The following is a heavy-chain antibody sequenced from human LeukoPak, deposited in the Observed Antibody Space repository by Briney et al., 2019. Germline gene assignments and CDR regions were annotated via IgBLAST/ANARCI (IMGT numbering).Heavy chain of an antibody. CDR2: INHSGST. V-gene: IGHV4-34*01. J-gene: IGHJ4*02. CDR3: ARRLNPLIVVVIGYFDY. D-gene: IGHD3-22*01. CDR1: GGSFSGYY. Sequence: PSETLSLTCAVYGGSFSGYYWSWIRQPPGKGLEWIGEINHSGSTNYNPSLKSRVTISVDTSKNQFSLKLSSVTAADTAVYYCARRLNPLIVVVIGYFDYWGQGTLVTVSS.